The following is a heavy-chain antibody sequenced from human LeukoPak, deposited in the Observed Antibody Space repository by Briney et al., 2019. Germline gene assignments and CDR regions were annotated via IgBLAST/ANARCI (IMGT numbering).Heavy chain of an antibody. CDR2: IRCDGSDT. CDR1: GFTFSHYG. CDR3: ARSLSADSAWYYFDY. Sequence: GGSLRLSCAASGFTFSHYGMHWVRQAPGKGLEWVAFIRCDGSDTYYEESVKGRFTVSRDNSKDALDLQMNSLRAEDTAMYYCARSLSADSAWYYFDYGGQGT. V-gene: IGHV3-30*02. J-gene: IGHJ4*02. D-gene: IGHD6-19*01.